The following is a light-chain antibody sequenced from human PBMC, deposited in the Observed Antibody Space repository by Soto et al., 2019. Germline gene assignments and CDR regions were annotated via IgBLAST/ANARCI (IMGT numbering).Light chain of an antibody. CDR1: QSISSW. CDR3: QQYNSYSWT. CDR2: DSS. Sequence: DIQMTQSPSTLSSSVGDRVTITCRASQSISSWLVCYQPKPGKAPKLLIYDSSSLESGFPSRFSGSGSGTEFTLSISSLQPDDFATYYCQQYNSYSWTFGQGTKVEIK. J-gene: IGKJ1*01. V-gene: IGKV1-5*01.